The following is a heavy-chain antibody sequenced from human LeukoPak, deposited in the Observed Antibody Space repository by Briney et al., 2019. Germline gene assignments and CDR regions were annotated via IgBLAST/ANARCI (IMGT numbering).Heavy chain of an antibody. J-gene: IGHJ4*02. V-gene: IGHV3-66*01. D-gene: IGHD3-22*01. CDR1: GFTVSSNY. Sequence: PGGSLRLSCAASGFTVSSNYMTWVRQAPGKGLEWVSVIYGGDSTSYADSVKGRFTISRDNSNNTLYLQMNSLRAEDTAVYYCARMYYYDSSGYYPFDYWGQGTLVTVSS. CDR2: IYGGDST. CDR3: ARMYYYDSSGYYPFDY.